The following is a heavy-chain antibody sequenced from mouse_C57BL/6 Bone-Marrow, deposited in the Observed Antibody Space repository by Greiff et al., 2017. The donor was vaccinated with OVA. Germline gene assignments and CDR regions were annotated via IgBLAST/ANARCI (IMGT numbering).Heavy chain of an antibody. D-gene: IGHD2-4*01. CDR2: IDPEDGET. CDR1: GFNIKDYY. V-gene: IGHV14-2*01. J-gene: IGHJ2*01. CDR3: ARSVDDYEYYFDY. Sequence: VQLQQSGAELVKPGASVKLSCTASGFNIKDYYMHWVKQRTEQGLEWIGRIDPEDGETKYAPKFQGKATITADTSSNTAYLQLSSLTSEDTAVYYCARSVDDYEYYFDYWGQGTTLTVSS.